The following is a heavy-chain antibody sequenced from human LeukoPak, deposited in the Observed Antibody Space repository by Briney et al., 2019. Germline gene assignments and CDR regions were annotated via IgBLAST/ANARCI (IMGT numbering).Heavy chain of an antibody. Sequence: GGSLRLSCAASEFTFSTYWMHWVRQAPGKGLVWVTNISPNGETTYYADSVKGRFTISRDSAKNTLYLEMSSLRSEDTALYYCARDLTRAYSSGWYWYFDLWGRGTLVTVSS. CDR1: EFTFSTYW. CDR3: ARDLTRAYSSGWYWYFDL. J-gene: IGHJ2*01. D-gene: IGHD6-19*01. CDR2: ISPNGETT. V-gene: IGHV3-74*01.